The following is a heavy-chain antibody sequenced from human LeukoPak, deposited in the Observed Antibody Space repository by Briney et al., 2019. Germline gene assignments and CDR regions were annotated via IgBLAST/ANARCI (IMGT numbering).Heavy chain of an antibody. D-gene: IGHD4-23*01. Sequence: PGGSLRLSCAASGFTFSSYGMSWVRLAPGKGLEWVSGISTSGGSTYYTDSVKGRFTISRDNSKNTLYLQMNSLRAEDTAVYYCAKGWQLPRDCGQGTLVTVSS. J-gene: IGHJ4*02. CDR1: GFTFSSYG. CDR2: ISTSGGST. CDR3: AKGWQLPRD. V-gene: IGHV3-23*01.